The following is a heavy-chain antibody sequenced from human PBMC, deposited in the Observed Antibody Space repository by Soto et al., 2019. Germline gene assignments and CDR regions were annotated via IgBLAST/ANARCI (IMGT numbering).Heavy chain of an antibody. Sequence: EVQLLESGGGLVQPGGSLRLSCAVSGFRLRNHAMSWVRQGPGKGLEWVSAISASGGGTLYADSVRGRFTISRDNTDDKLYLQMNSLSADDAATYYCAKGGDSTSRLSHGYWGQGTLVTVS. CDR2: ISASGGGT. CDR3: AKGGDSTSRLSHGY. J-gene: IGHJ4*02. D-gene: IGHD3-16*01. CDR1: GFRLRNHA. V-gene: IGHV3-23*01.